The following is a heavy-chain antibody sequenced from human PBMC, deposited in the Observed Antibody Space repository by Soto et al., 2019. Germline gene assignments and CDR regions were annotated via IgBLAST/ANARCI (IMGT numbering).Heavy chain of an antibody. CDR3: ASVGLAVAGSYYFDY. CDR1: GGSISSSSYY. Sequence: SETLSLTCTVSGGSISSSSYYWSWIRQPPGKGLEWTGSIYYSGSTYYNPSLKSRVTISVDTSKNQFSLKLSSVTAADTAVYYCASVGLAVAGSYYFDYWGQGTLVTVSS. J-gene: IGHJ4*02. CDR2: IYYSGST. D-gene: IGHD6-19*01. V-gene: IGHV4-39*01.